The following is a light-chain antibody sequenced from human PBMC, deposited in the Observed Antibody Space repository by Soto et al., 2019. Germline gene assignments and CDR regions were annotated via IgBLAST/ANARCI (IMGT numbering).Light chain of an antibody. J-gene: IGLJ1*01. V-gene: IGLV2-23*02. CDR1: SSDVGRHNL. CDR2: EVN. CDR3: CSYAGSMTFV. Sequence: ALTQPASVSGSPGQSITISCTGSSSDVGRHNLVSWYQHHPGNAPKLIIYEVNKRPSGISDRFSGSKSGNTASLTISGLQAEDETDYYCCSYAGSMTFVCGTGTKVTVL.